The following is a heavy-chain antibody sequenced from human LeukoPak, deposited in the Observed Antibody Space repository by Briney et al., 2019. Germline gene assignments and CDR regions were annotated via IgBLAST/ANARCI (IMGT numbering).Heavy chain of an antibody. CDR2: INHSGST. J-gene: IGHJ3*02. V-gene: IGHV4-34*01. Sequence: SETLSLTCAVYGGSFSGYYWSWIRQPPGKGLEWIGEINHSGSTNYNPSLKSRVTISVDTSKNQFSLKLSSVTAADTAVYYCAREGPYYYGSWSHDAFDIWGQGTMVTVSS. CDR1: GGSFSGYY. D-gene: IGHD3-10*01. CDR3: AREGPYYYGSWSHDAFDI.